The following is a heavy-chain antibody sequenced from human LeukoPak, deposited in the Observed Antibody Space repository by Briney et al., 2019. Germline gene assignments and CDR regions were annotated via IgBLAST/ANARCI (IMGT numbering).Heavy chain of an antibody. Sequence: PGGSLRLSCAASGFTFSSYSMNWVRQAPGKGLEWVSSISSSSSYIYYADSVKGRFTISRDNAKNSLYLQMNSLRAEDTAVYYCARGGEAVAGRGADWFDPWGQGTLVTVSS. CDR1: GFTFSSYS. CDR2: ISSSSSYI. CDR3: ARGGEAVAGRGADWFDP. D-gene: IGHD6-19*01. J-gene: IGHJ5*02. V-gene: IGHV3-21*01.